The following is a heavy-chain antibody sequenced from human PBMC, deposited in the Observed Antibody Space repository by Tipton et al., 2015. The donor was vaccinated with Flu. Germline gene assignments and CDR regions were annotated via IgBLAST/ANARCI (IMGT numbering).Heavy chain of an antibody. CDR1: GGSTSSGSYY. D-gene: IGHD4-17*01. CDR2: IYTTGST. V-gene: IGHV4-61*02. Sequence: TLSLTCTVSGGSTSSGSYYWSWIRQPAGKGLEWIGRIYTTGSTKYNPSLKSRVTISLDTSKNRFSLNLSSVTAADTAVYYCARVVSTVTTDDAFDIWGQGTMVTVSS. J-gene: IGHJ3*02. CDR3: ARVVSTVTTDDAFDI.